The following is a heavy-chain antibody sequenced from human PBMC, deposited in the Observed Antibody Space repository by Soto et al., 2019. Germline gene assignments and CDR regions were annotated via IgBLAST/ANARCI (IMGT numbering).Heavy chain of an antibody. CDR3: ARAGFDPLLMVYERFES. D-gene: IGHD2-8*01. V-gene: IGHV6-1*01. CDR2: TYYRSKWYS. CDR1: VYSVSSSSAA. J-gene: IGHJ4*02. Sequence: SQTLSLTCAISVYSVSSSSAAWNWIIQSSSRGLEWLGRTYYRSKWYSDYAVSVRSRLTINPDTSKNQFSLQLNSVTPDDTGVYYCARAGFDPLLMVYERFESWGQATLVSVSS.